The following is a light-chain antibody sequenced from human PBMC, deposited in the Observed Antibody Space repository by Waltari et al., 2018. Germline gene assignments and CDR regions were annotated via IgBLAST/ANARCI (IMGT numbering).Light chain of an antibody. Sequence: DIVMTQSPDSLAVSPGERATLNCKYSQALFYTSNNNNYLAWYQQKPGQPPKLLIHWASTRESGVSDRFSGSGSGTDFTLTISSLQAEDVAVYYCQQYYKSPLTFGQGTRLEIK. CDR3: QQYYKSPLT. J-gene: IGKJ5*01. V-gene: IGKV4-1*01. CDR2: WAS. CDR1: QALFYTSNNNNY.